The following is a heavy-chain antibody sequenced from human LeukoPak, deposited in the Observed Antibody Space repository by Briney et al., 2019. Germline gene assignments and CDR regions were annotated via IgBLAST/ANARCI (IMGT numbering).Heavy chain of an antibody. D-gene: IGHD2-15*01. CDR3: ARWSCSGGNCYSYFQH. Sequence: GGSLRLSCAASGFTFSDHYMDWVRQAPGKGLEWVGRTRNKANSYTTEYAASVKGRFTISRDDSKNSLYLQMNSLKTEDTAVYYCARWSCSGGNCYSYFQHWGQGNLVTVSS. CDR1: GFTFSDHY. J-gene: IGHJ1*01. CDR2: TRNKANSYTT. V-gene: IGHV3-72*01.